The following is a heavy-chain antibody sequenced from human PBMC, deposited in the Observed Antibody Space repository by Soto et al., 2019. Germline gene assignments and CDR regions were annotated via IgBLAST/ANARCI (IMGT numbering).Heavy chain of an antibody. CDR3: ARVTSLYYDFWSGYYTGNCFDP. CDR2: INHSGST. D-gene: IGHD3-3*01. J-gene: IGHJ5*02. V-gene: IGHV4-34*01. CDR1: GGSFSGYY. Sequence: PSATKSHTYTAYGGSFSGYYWSWIRQKTGKGLEGIGEINHSGSTNYNPSLKSRVTISVDTSKNQFSLKLSSVTAADTAVYYCARVTSLYYDFWSGYYTGNCFDPWGQGTLVT.